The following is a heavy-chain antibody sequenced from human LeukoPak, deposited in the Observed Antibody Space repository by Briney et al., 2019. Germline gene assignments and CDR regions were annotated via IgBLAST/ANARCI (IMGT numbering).Heavy chain of an antibody. V-gene: IGHV4-4*07. D-gene: IGHD3-3*01. CDR2: IYTSGST. CDR1: GGSISSYY. J-gene: IGHJ6*02. CDR3: ARDKLLYYYYYGMDV. Sequence: SEALSLTCTVSGGSISSYYWSWIRQPAGKGLEWIGRIYTSGSTNYNPSLKSRVTMTVDTSKNQFSLKLSSVTAADTAVYYCARDKLLYYYYYGMDVWGQGTTVTVSS.